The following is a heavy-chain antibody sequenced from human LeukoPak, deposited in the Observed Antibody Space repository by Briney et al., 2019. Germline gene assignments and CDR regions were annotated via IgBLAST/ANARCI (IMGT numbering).Heavy chain of an antibody. Sequence: SETLSLTCTVSGGSISSHYWSWIRQPPGKGLEWIGYIYYSGSTNYNPSLKSRVTISVDTSKNQFSLKLSSVTAADTAVYYCASSYYDSSGPNYWGQGTLVTVSS. D-gene: IGHD3-22*01. CDR1: GGSISSHY. J-gene: IGHJ4*02. CDR3: ASSYYDSSGPNY. CDR2: IYYSGST. V-gene: IGHV4-59*11.